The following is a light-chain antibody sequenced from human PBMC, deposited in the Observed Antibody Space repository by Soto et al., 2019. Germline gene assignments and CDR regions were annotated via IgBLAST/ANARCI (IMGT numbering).Light chain of an antibody. Sequence: EVVLTQSPGTLSLSPGERATLSCSASQSVSRSYLAWYQQKPGQAPRLLIYGSSSMAAGVPDRFSGSGSGIDFTITISRLEPEDFAVYSCQQYGSSPRTYGQGTKV. CDR3: QQYGSSPRT. V-gene: IGKV3-20*01. CDR2: GSS. CDR1: QSVSRSY. J-gene: IGKJ1*01.